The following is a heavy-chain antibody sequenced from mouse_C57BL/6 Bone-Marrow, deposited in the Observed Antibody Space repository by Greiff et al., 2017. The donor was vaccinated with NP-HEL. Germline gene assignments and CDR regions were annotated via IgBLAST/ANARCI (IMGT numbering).Heavy chain of an antibody. CDR3: ARDSSGFPYYAMDY. V-gene: IGHV1-50*01. CDR1: GYTFTSYW. CDR2: IDPSDSYT. D-gene: IGHD3-2*02. J-gene: IGHJ4*01. Sequence: QVQMQQPGAELVKPGASVKLSCKASGYTFTSYWMQWVKQRPGQGLEWIGEIDPSDSYTNYNQKFKGKATLTVDTSSSTAYMQLSSLTSEDSAVYYFARDSSGFPYYAMDYWGQGTSVTVSS.